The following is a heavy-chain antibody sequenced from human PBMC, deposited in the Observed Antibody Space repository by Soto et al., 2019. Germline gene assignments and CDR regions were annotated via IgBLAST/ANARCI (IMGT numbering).Heavy chain of an antibody. CDR1: GGSISSGDYY. CDR2: IYYSGST. V-gene: IGHV4-30-4*01. CDR3: ARDEGPSRNAFDI. Sequence: QVQLQESGPGLVKPSQTLSLTCTVSGGSISSGDYYWSWIRQPPGKGLEWIGYIYYSGSTSYNPSLKSRVTISVDTSKNQFSLKLSSVTAADTAVYYCARDEGPSRNAFDIWGQGTMVTVSS. J-gene: IGHJ3*02.